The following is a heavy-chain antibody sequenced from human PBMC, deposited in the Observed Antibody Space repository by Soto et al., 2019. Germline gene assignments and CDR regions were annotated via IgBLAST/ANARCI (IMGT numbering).Heavy chain of an antibody. CDR1: GGTFSSYA. CDR2: IIPIFGTA. CDR3: ARMGYSYGYDHDY. J-gene: IGHJ4*02. V-gene: IGHV1-69*13. Sequence: ASVKVSCKASGGTFSSYAISWVRQAPGQGLEWMGGIIPIFGTANYAQKFQGRVTITADESTSPAYMELSSLRSEDTAVYYCARMGYSYGYDHDYWGQGTLVTVSS. D-gene: IGHD5-18*01.